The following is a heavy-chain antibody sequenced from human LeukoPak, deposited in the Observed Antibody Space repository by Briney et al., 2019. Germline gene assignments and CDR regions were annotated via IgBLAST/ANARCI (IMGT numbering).Heavy chain of an antibody. D-gene: IGHD1-26*01. CDR1: GFTFRSYS. Sequence: GGSLRLSCAASGFTFRSYSMNWVRQAPGKGLEWVSAIDPSSTYIYYADSVKGRFTISRDNAENSLYLQMNSLRVEDTAVYYCARDVPSGSYPDRWGQGTLVTVSS. CDR2: IDPSSTYI. J-gene: IGHJ4*02. V-gene: IGHV3-21*01. CDR3: ARDVPSGSYPDR.